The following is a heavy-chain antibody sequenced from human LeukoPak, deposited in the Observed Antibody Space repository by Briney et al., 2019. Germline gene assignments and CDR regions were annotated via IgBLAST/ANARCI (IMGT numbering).Heavy chain of an antibody. CDR1: GGSVSTSSYC. V-gene: IGHV4-39*07. CDR2: VCYSGST. D-gene: IGHD3-22*01. J-gene: IGHJ6*03. CDR3: ARLGSSGYYNSDYYYYYMDV. Sequence: SETLSLTCTVSGGSVSTSSYCWGWIRQPPGKGLEWIGSVCYSGSTYYSPSLKSRVTISVDKSKNQFSLKLSSVTAADTAVYYCARLGSSGYYNSDYYYYYMDVWGKGTTVTVSS.